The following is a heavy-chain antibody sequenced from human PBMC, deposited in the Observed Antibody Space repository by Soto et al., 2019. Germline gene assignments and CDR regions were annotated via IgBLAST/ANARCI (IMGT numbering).Heavy chain of an antibody. CDR1: GYAFSTFG. V-gene: IGHV1-18*01. CDR3: ARVLISMIRGVIGSYYYYGMDV. CDR2: INAYNGKT. J-gene: IGHJ6*02. D-gene: IGHD3-10*01. Sequence: ASVKVSCKASGYAFSTFGLSWVRQAPGQGVEWMGWINAYNGKTYYAQNFQGRVTMTTDTSTSTGHMELRSLRSDDTAVYYCARVLISMIRGVIGSYYYYGMDVWGQGTTVTVSS.